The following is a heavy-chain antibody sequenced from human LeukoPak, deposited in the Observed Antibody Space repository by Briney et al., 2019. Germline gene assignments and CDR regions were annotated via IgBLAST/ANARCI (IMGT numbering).Heavy chain of an antibody. Sequence: GGSLRLSCAASGFTFSSYAMSWVRQAPGKGLEWVSAISGSGGSTYYADSVKGRITISRGNSKNMLYLQMNSLRAEDTAVYYCAKDSSGWYRDYFDYWGQGTLVTVSS. D-gene: IGHD6-19*01. CDR2: ISGSGGST. CDR3: AKDSSGWYRDYFDY. J-gene: IGHJ4*02. V-gene: IGHV3-23*01. CDR1: GFTFSSYA.